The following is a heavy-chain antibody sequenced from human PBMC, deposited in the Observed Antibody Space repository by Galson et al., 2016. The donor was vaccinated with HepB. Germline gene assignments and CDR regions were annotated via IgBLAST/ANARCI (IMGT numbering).Heavy chain of an antibody. D-gene: IGHD5-24*01. CDR1: GDSFTIYW. J-gene: IGHJ4*02. Sequence: QSGAEVKKSGESLKISCKVSGDSFTIYWIGWVRQMPGKGLEWMGTIYGGDSDTRYSPSFQGQVTISVDKSISTAYLQGSSLRASDTAMYYWVRHPREGGYKPYYFDYWGQGTLVTVSS. CDR3: VRHPREGGYKPYYFDY. CDR2: IYGGDSDT. V-gene: IGHV5-51*01.